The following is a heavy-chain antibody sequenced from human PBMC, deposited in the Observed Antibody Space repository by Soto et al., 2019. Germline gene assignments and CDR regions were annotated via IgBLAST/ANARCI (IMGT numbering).Heavy chain of an antibody. J-gene: IGHJ4*02. Sequence: SETLSLTCAVDGGSFSVYYWSWIRQPPRKGLGWIGEINHSGSTNYNPSLKSRVTISVDTSKNQFSLKLSSVTAADTAVYYCARGLAVAGMGYYFDYWGQGTLVTVSS. CDR2: INHSGST. V-gene: IGHV4-34*01. CDR1: GGSFSVYY. D-gene: IGHD6-19*01. CDR3: ARGLAVAGMGYYFDY.